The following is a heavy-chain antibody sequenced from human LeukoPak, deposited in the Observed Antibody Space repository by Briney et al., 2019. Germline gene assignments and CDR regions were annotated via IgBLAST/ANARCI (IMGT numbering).Heavy chain of an antibody. Sequence: PGGSLRLSCAASGFTFSSYGMNWVRQAPGKGLEWVSYISSSGTTIYYADSVKGRFTVSRDNAKNSLYLQMSSLRAEDTAVYYCARVYAVTPSWGQGTLVTVSS. D-gene: IGHD2/OR15-2a*01. CDR2: ISSSGTTI. J-gene: IGHJ1*01. CDR1: GFTFSSYG. V-gene: IGHV3-48*03. CDR3: ARVYAVTPS.